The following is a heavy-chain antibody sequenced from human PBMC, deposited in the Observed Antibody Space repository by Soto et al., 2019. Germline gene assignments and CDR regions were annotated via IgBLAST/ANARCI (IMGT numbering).Heavy chain of an antibody. CDR1: GFTFSSYA. CDR3: VSRIPSWVFDY. CDR2: ISHDGNNT. J-gene: IGHJ4*01. V-gene: IGHV3-30*14. D-gene: IGHD2-21*01. Sequence: PGGSLRLSCAASGFTFSSYAMYWVRQAPGKGLEWMAFISHDGNNTYYADSLKGRFSISRDNSENTLYLQMNSLRDEETGVYFCVSRIPSWVFDYWGLGTPVTVSS.